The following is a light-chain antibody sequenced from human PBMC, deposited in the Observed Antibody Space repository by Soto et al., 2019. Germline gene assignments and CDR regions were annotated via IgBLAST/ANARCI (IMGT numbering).Light chain of an antibody. V-gene: IGKV3-20*01. J-gene: IGKJ2*01. CDR1: QSVSSSY. Sequence: IVLTQSPGTLDLSPGERATLSCRASQSVSSSYLAWYQQKPGQAPRLLIYGASSRATGIPGRLSGSGSGTDFTLTIIRLEPEDFAVYYCQQYGSSPGTFGQGTKMEI. CDR3: QQYGSSPGT. CDR2: GAS.